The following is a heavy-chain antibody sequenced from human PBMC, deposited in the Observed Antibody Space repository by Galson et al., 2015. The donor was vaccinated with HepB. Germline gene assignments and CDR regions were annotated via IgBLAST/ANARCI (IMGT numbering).Heavy chain of an antibody. V-gene: IGHV3-23*01. CDR1: GFTFSSCV. J-gene: IGHJ4*02. Sequence: SLRLSCAASGFTFSSCVMGWVRQAPGEGLQWVSSIVGSGASTYYADSVKGRFTISRDNSKNTLYLQMNSLRADDTAIYYCTKRPDSTGYLPDDFWGQGTLVTASS. CDR2: IVGSGAST. CDR3: TKRPDSTGYLPDDF. D-gene: IGHD3-22*01.